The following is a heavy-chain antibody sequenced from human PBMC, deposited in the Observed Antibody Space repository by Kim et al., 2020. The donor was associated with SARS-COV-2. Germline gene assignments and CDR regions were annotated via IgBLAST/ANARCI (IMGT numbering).Heavy chain of an antibody. D-gene: IGHD3-9*01. Sequence: SETLSLTCTVSGASISTHYWTWIRQSPGKGLEWIGYIYYTGSTSYTPSLQSRVTMSLDMSKNRFSLRLSSVTAADTAGYYCARGTGYFKDFDNWGQGTLVTVSS. CDR2: IYYTGST. CDR1: GASISTHY. J-gene: IGHJ4*02. V-gene: IGHV4-59*11. CDR3: ARGTGYFKDFDN.